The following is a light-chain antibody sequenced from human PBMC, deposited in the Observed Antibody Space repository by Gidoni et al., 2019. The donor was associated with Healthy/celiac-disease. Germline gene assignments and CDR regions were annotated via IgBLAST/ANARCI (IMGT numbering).Light chain of an antibody. Sequence: SYELTQPPSVSVSPGQTARITCSGDALPKQYAYWYQKKPGQAPVLVIYKDSERPSGIPERFSGSSSGTTVTLTISGVQAEDEADYYCQSADSSGTHVVFGGGTKLTV. J-gene: IGLJ2*01. CDR1: ALPKQY. CDR2: KDS. V-gene: IGLV3-25*03. CDR3: QSADSSGTHVV.